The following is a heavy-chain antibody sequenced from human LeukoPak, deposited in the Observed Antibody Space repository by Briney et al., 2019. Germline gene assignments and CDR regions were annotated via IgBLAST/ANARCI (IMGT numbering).Heavy chain of an antibody. CDR1: GFTFSSYS. CDR2: TYSGGST. V-gene: IGHV3-53*01. CDR3: AREVYYHYYMDV. Sequence: GGSLRLSCAASGFTFSSYSMTWVRQAPGKGLECVSFTYSGGSTYYADSVKGRFTISRDNSRNTLYLQMNSLRAEDTAVYYCAREVYYHYYMDVWGKGTTVTISS. J-gene: IGHJ6*03.